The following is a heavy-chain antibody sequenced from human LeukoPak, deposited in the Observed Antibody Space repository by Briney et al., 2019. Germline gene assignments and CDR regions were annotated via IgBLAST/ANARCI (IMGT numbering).Heavy chain of an antibody. D-gene: IGHD2-15*01. Sequence: GGSLRLSCAASGFTFSSYAMSWVRQPPGKGLEWVSTISGSGGGTYYADSVKGRFTISRDNSKNTLYLQMNSLRPEDTAVYYCAGYFCSGGSCYLYFDYWGRGRLVTVSS. CDR3: AGYFCSGGSCYLYFDY. CDR2: ISGSGGGT. CDR1: GFTFSSYA. V-gene: IGHV3-23*01. J-gene: IGHJ4*02.